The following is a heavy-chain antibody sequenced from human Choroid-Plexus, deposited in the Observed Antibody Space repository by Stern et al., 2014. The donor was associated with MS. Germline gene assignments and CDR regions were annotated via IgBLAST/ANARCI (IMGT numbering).Heavy chain of an antibody. V-gene: IGHV4-39*01. CDR2: IHYTWGT. Sequence: QVQLQESGPGLVKPSETLSLTCTVSGGPISSSSYCWGWIRQPPGKGLEGIGTIHYTWGTNYNPSLKSRVTFSVDMSRNQFSLKRGSVTAADTAVYYCASWVGARRRRFDYWGQGTLVTVSS. D-gene: IGHD1-26*01. CDR1: GGPISSSSYC. J-gene: IGHJ4*02. CDR3: ASWVGARRRRFDY.